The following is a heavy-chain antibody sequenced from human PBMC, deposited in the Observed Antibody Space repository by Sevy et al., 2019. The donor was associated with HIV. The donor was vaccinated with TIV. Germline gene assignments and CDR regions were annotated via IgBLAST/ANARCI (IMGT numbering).Heavy chain of an antibody. Sequence: SETLSLTCTVSGGSISSGRYYWSWIRQPAGKGLEWIGRIYTSGSTNYNPSLKIRVTMSVDTSKNQFSLKLSSVTAADTVVYYCARGMAYYYDSSVNFDYWGQGTLVTVSS. V-gene: IGHV4-61*02. D-gene: IGHD3-22*01. CDR1: GGSISSGRYY. CDR2: IYTSGST. J-gene: IGHJ4*02. CDR3: ARGMAYYYDSSVNFDY.